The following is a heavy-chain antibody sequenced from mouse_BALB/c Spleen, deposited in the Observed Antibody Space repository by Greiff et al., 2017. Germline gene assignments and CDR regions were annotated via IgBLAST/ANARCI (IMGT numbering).Heavy chain of an antibody. Sequence: VQLQQPGAELVKPGASVKMSCKASGYTFTSYWMHWVKQRPGQGLEWIGVIDPSDSYTSYNQKFKGKATLTVDTSSSTAYMQLSSLTSEDSAVYYCTRCPYGSSPDYWGQGTTLTVSS. CDR3: TRCPYGSSPDY. D-gene: IGHD1-1*01. J-gene: IGHJ2*01. CDR2: IDPSDSYT. V-gene: IGHV1S127*01. CDR1: GYTFTSYW.